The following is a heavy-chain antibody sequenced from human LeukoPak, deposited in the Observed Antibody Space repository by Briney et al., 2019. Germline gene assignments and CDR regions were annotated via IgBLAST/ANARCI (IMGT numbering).Heavy chain of an antibody. CDR3: ARGDYGDYPYYYYGMDV. J-gene: IGHJ6*02. Sequence: ASVKVSCKASGYTFTSYGISWVRQAPGQGLEWMGWISAYNGNTNYAQKLQGRVTMTTDTSTGTAYMELRSLRSDDTAVYYCARGDYGDYPYYYYGMDVWGQGTTVTVSS. D-gene: IGHD4-17*01. CDR1: GYTFTSYG. CDR2: ISAYNGNT. V-gene: IGHV1-18*01.